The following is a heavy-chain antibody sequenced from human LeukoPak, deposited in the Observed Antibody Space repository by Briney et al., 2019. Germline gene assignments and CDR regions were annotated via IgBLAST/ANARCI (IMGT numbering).Heavy chain of an antibody. CDR2: INVGNGNT. D-gene: IGHD6-13*01. Sequence: ASVTVSCKASGYTFTNYAMHWVRQAPGQRLEGMGWINVGNGNTKYSQEFQGRVTITRDTSASTAYMDLSSLRSEDMAVYYCARGERRQLVGSSEKYFQHWGQGTLVTVSS. CDR3: ARGERRQLVGSSEKYFQH. J-gene: IGHJ1*01. V-gene: IGHV1-3*03. CDR1: GYTFTNYA.